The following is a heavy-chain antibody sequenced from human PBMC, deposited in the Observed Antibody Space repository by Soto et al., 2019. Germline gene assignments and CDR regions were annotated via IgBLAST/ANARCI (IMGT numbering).Heavy chain of an antibody. CDR2: IWYDGSNK. Sequence: QVQLVESGGGVVQPGRSLRLSCAASGFTFSSYGMHWVRQAPGKGLEWVAVIWYDGSNKYYADSVKGRFTISRDNSKNTLYLQMNSLRAEDTAVYYCARDDYGSGSLDYWGQGTLVTVSS. CDR3: ARDDYGSGSLDY. V-gene: IGHV3-33*01. D-gene: IGHD3-10*01. J-gene: IGHJ4*02. CDR1: GFTFSSYG.